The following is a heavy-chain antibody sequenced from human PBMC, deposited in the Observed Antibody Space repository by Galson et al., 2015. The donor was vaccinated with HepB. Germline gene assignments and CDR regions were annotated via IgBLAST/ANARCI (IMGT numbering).Heavy chain of an antibody. Sequence: SVKVSCKASGYTFTSYAMHWVRQAPGQRLEWMGWINAGNGNTKYSQKFQGRVTITRDTSASIAYMELSSLRSEDTAVYYCARGRYGGNSGGLDYWGQGTLVTVSS. J-gene: IGHJ4*02. CDR2: INAGNGNT. CDR3: ARGRYGGNSGGLDY. CDR1: GYTFTSYA. V-gene: IGHV1-3*01. D-gene: IGHD4-23*01.